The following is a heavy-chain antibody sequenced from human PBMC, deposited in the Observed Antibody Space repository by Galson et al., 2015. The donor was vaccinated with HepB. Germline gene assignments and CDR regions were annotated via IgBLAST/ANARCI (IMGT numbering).Heavy chain of an antibody. CDR2: IYPGDSDT. J-gene: IGHJ3*02. D-gene: IGHD1/OR15-1a*01. CDR1: GYSFTSYW. Sequence: QSGAEVKKPGESLKISCKGSGYSFTSYWIGWVRQMPGKGLEWMGIIYPGDSDTRYSPSFQGQVTISADKSISTAYLQWSSLKASDTAMYYCARLTPSLLEHRRAFDIWGQGTMVTVSS. V-gene: IGHV5-51*03. CDR3: ARLTPSLLEHRRAFDI.